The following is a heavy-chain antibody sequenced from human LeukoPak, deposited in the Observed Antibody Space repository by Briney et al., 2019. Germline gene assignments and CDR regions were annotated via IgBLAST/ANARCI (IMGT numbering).Heavy chain of an antibody. CDR1: GGSFSGYY. Sequence: SETLSLTCAVYGGSFSGYYWSWIRQPPGKGLEWIGEINHSGSTNYNPSLKSRVTISVDTSTNQFSLHLRSVTAADTALYYCARVGYCSGGSCLNWFDPWGQGTLVTVSS. J-gene: IGHJ5*02. CDR3: ARVGYCSGGSCLNWFDP. V-gene: IGHV4-34*01. CDR2: INHSGST. D-gene: IGHD2-15*01.